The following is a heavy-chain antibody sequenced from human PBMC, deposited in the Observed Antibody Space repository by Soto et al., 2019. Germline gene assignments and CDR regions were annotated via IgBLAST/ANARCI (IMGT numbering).Heavy chain of an antibody. CDR1: GYTFTSYG. V-gene: IGHV1-18*01. J-gene: IGHJ6*03. Sequence: ASVKVSCKASGYTFTSYGISWVRQAPGQGLEWMGWISAYNGNTNYAQKLQGRVTMTTDTSTSTAYMELRSLRSDDTAVYYCARGDYDITNYYYYMDVWGKGTTVTVSS. D-gene: IGHD3-9*01. CDR3: ARGDYDITNYYYYMDV. CDR2: ISAYNGNT.